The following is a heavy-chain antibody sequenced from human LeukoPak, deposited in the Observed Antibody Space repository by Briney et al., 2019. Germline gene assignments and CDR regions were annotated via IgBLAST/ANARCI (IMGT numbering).Heavy chain of an antibody. D-gene: IGHD6-19*01. CDR1: GFTFSSYA. CDR3: AKLYSSGWYERDAFDI. V-gene: IGHV3-23*01. Sequence: GGSLRLSCAASGFTFSSYAMSWVRQAPGKGLEWVSGISGSGGSTYYVDSVKGRFTMSRDNSKNTLYLQMNSLRAEDTAVYYCAKLYSSGWYERDAFDIWGQGTMVTVSS. CDR2: ISGSGGST. J-gene: IGHJ3*02.